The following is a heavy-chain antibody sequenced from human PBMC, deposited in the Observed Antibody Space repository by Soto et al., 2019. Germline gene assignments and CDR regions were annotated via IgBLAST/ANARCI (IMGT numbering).Heavy chain of an antibody. CDR3: AKWSYLDY. Sequence: GGSLRLSCTTSGFSFASFAMTWVRQAPGKGLEWVATISGSDGKTYCADSVKGRFSISRDTSRNTLYLQMNSLRADDTAIYYCAKWSYLDYWGQGTRVTVSS. CDR2: ISGSDGKT. D-gene: IGHD3-3*01. CDR1: GFSFASFA. J-gene: IGHJ4*02. V-gene: IGHV3-23*01.